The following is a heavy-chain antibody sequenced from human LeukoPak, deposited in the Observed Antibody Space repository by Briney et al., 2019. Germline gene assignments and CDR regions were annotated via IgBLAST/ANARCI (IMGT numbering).Heavy chain of an antibody. D-gene: IGHD1-26*01. Sequence: GGSLRLTCAASGFTFSSYAMHWVRQAPGKGLEWVAVISYDGSNKYYADSVKGRFTISRDNSKNTLYLQMNSLRAEDTAVYYCARPLVGATTGWFDPWGQGTLVTVSS. CDR3: ARPLVGATTGWFDP. CDR2: ISYDGSNK. V-gene: IGHV3-30*04. CDR1: GFTFSSYA. J-gene: IGHJ5*02.